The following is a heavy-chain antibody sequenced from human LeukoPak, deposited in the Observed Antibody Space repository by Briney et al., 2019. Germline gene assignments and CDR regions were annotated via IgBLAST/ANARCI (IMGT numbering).Heavy chain of an antibody. J-gene: IGHJ4*02. D-gene: IGHD3-3*01. CDR3: ARGQGSGYYDY. V-gene: IGHV3-33*08. CDR2: IWSDGTTK. CDR1: RFTFSSYA. Sequence: GGSLRLSCAASRFTFSSYAMSWVRQAPGKGLEWVAGIWSDGTTKYYADSQKGRFTISRDISKNTLFLQMNSLRAEDTAVFYCARGQGSGYYDYWGQGTLVIVSS.